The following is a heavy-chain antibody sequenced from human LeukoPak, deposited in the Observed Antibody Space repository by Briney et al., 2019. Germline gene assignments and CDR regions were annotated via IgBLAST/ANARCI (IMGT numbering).Heavy chain of an antibody. Sequence: SVKVSCKASGGTFSSYAISWVRQAPGQGLERMGGIIPIFGTANYAQKFQGRVTITADESTSTAYMELSSLRSEDTAVYYCAGGRGYSYGPKEPWGQGTLVTVSS. V-gene: IGHV1-69*01. CDR3: AGGRGYSYGPKEP. J-gene: IGHJ5*02. CDR1: GGTFSSYA. D-gene: IGHD5-18*01. CDR2: IIPIFGTA.